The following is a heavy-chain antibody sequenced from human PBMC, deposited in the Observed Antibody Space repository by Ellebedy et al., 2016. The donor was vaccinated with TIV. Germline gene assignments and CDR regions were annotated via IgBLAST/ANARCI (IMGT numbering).Heavy chain of an antibody. Sequence: PGGSLRLSCKGSGYSFTSYWIGWVRQMPGKGLEWMGIIYPGDSDTRYSPSFQGQVTISADKSISTAYLQWSSLKASDTAMYYCARPMTQGYSYGYDWGQGTLVTVSS. CDR3: ARPMTQGYSYGYD. V-gene: IGHV5-51*01. D-gene: IGHD5-18*01. CDR2: IYPGDSDT. CDR1: GYSFTSYW. J-gene: IGHJ4*02.